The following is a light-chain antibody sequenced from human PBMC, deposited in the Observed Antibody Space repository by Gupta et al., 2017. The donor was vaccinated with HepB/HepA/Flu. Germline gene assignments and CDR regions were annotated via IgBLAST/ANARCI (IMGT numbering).Light chain of an antibody. CDR3: QQGDSTPRS. Sequence: DIQMTQSPSSLSASVGDRVTITCRASQSISSYLNWYQQKPGKAPKLLIYAASSLQSGVLSRFSGSGSGTDFTLTISRLQPEDFATYYCQQGDSTPRSFGQWTKLEIK. J-gene: IGKJ2*04. CDR1: QSISSY. V-gene: IGKV1-39*01. CDR2: AAS.